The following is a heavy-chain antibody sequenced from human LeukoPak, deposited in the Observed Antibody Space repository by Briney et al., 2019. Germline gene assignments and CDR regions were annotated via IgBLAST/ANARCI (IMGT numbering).Heavy chain of an antibody. CDR2: IRSNSDGGTI. CDR1: GFTFSNAW. Sequence: GGSLRLSYATSGFTFSNAWMNWVRQAPGKGLEWVGRIRSNSDGGTIDYAAPVKGRFTLSRDDSKTTLYLQMNSLQTEDTAVYYCATDFYDSTWGQGTLVTVSS. V-gene: IGHV3-15*07. J-gene: IGHJ5*02. D-gene: IGHD3-22*01. CDR3: ATDFYDST.